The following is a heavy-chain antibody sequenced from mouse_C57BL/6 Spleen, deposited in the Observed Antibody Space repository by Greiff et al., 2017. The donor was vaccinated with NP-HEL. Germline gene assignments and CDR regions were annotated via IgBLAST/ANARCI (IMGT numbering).Heavy chain of an antibody. D-gene: IGHD1-1*01. Sequence: EVKLVESGGGLVKPGGSLKLSCAASGFTFSSYAMSWVRQTPEKRLEWVATISDGGSYTYYPDNVKGRFTISRDNAKNNLYLQMSHLKSEDTAMYYCARERCYYGSSSYYAMDYWGQGPSVTVSS. CDR1: GFTFSSYA. CDR2: ISDGGSYT. CDR3: ARERCYYGSSSYYAMDY. J-gene: IGHJ4*01. V-gene: IGHV5-4*01.